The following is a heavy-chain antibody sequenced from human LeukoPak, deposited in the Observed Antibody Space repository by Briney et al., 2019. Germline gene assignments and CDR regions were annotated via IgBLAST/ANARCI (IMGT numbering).Heavy chain of an antibody. CDR1: GFTFSSYA. CDR3: AKSHYDFWSGYLGNTITD. J-gene: IGHJ3*01. CDR2: ISGSGGST. V-gene: IGHV3-23*01. D-gene: IGHD3-3*01. Sequence: PGGSLRLSCAASGFTFSSYAMSWVRQAPGKGLEWVSAISGSGGSTYYADSVKGRFTISRDNSKNTLYLQMNSLRAEDTAVYYCAKSHYDFWSGYLGNTITDWGQGTMVTVSS.